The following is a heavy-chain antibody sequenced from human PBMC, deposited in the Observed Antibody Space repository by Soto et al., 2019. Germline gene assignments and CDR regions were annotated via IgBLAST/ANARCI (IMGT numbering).Heavy chain of an antibody. D-gene: IGHD3-3*01. V-gene: IGHV4-30-4*01. J-gene: IGHJ4*02. Sequence: SETLSLTCTVSGGSITSGDNYWSWIRQPPGKGLEWIGYIYYSGHTYYNPSLKSRLTISVDTSKNHFSLRLSSVTAADTAVYYCARTYWSGWGRRLLDSWGQGALVTVSS. CDR3: ARTYWSGWGRRLLDS. CDR1: GGSITSGDNY. CDR2: IYYSGHT.